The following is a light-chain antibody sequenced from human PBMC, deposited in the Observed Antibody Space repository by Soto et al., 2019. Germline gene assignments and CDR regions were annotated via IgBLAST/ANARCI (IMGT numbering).Light chain of an antibody. CDR2: EVT. J-gene: IGLJ3*02. V-gene: IGLV2-8*01. Sequence: QSVLTQPPSASGSPGQSVTISCTGTSSDVGGYNYVSWYQQHPGKAPRLMIYEVTKRPSGVPDRFSGSKSGNTASLSVSGLQAEDEADYYCSSNAGSNKMVFGGGTKVTVL. CDR1: SSDVGGYNY. CDR3: SSNAGSNKMV.